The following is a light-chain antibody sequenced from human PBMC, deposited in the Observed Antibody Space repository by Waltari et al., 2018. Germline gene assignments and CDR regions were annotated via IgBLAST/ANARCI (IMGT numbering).Light chain of an antibody. Sequence: QSVLTQPPSVSGAPGQRVTISCTGSSSNIGAGYDVHWYQQLPGTAPKLLIYGNINRPSGVPDRLSGSQSGTSPSLAITGLQAEDEADYYCQSYDRSLNGWVFGGGTKLTVL. J-gene: IGLJ3*02. CDR1: SSNIGAGYD. CDR3: QSYDRSLNGWV. CDR2: GNI. V-gene: IGLV1-40*01.